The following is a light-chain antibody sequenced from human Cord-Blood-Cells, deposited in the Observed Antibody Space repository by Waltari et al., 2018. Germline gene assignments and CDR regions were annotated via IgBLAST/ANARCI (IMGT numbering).Light chain of an antibody. CDR3: QQSYSTPPWT. J-gene: IGKJ1*01. Sequence: DIQMTQSPSSLSASVGDRVTIPCRASQSISSYLNWYQQKPGKAPKLLIYAASSLQSGVPSRFSGSGSGTDFTLTISSLQPEDFATYYWQQSYSTPPWTFGQGTKVEIK. V-gene: IGKV1-39*01. CDR1: QSISSY. CDR2: AAS.